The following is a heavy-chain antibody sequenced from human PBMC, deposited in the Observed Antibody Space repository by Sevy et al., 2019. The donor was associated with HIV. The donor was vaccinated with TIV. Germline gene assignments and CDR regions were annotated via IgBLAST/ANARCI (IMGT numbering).Heavy chain of an antibody. Sequence: GGSLRLSCAASGFTFDNYAMTWVRPTPGKGLEWVSSLDNSGDNTYNADSVKGRFTISRDNSKNTLYLQMDSLRAEDTAIYCCAKAGGGWNYFDYSGQGTLVTVSS. D-gene: IGHD6-19*01. J-gene: IGHJ4*02. V-gene: IGHV3-23*01. CDR1: GFTFDNYA. CDR3: AKAGGGWNYFDY. CDR2: LDNSGDNT.